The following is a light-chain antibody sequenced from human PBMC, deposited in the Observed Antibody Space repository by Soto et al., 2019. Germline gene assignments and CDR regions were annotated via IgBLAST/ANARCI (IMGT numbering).Light chain of an antibody. J-gene: IGKJ5*01. V-gene: IGKV1-39*01. CDR3: QQYGGSPIT. Sequence: DIQVTQSPSALSASVGDRVTITCRASQSINNYLNWYQQKPGKAPKLLIYAASSLQSGVPVRFSGSGSGTDFTLTITRLEPEDFALYYCQQYGGSPITFGLGTRLEIK. CDR2: AAS. CDR1: QSINNY.